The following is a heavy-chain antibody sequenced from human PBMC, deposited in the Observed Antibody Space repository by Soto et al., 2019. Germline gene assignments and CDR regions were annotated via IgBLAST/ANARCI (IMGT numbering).Heavy chain of an antibody. CDR1: GYTFTSYG. CDR2: VNAHNGNT. V-gene: IGHV1-18*01. D-gene: IGHD3-16*01. J-gene: IGHJ4*02. Sequence: QVQLVQSEAEVKKPGASVKVTCKASGYTFTSYGISWVRQAPGQGLEWMGWVNAHNGNTNYGQKLQGRVTMTTDTSTSTVYMELRSLRSDDTAMYYCARRSYGYSYDYWGQGTLVTVSS. CDR3: ARRSYGYSYDY.